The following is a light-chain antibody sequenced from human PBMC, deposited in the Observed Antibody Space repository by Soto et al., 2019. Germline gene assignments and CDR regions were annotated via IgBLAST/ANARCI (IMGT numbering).Light chain of an antibody. J-gene: IGLJ1*01. CDR2: DVN. V-gene: IGLV2-14*03. Sequence: QSALTQPASVSGSPGQPITISCTGRSTDVGGYNSVSWYQQHPGEPPKLIIYDVNNRPSGVSNRFSGSKSGTMASLTISGLRAEDEAHYFCYAYTITSTGFFGTGTKVTVL. CDR1: STDVGGYNS. CDR3: YAYTITSTGF.